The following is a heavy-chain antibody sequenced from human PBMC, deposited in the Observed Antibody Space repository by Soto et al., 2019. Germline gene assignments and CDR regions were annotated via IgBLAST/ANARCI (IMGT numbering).Heavy chain of an antibody. J-gene: IGHJ4*02. V-gene: IGHV3-30*18. CDR1: GFTFSSYG. D-gene: IGHD3-3*01. CDR2: ISYDGSNK. Sequence: HPGGSLRLSCAASGFTFSSYGMHWVRQAPGKGLEWVAVISYDGSNKYYADSVKGRFTISRDNSKNTLYLQMNSLRAEDTAVYYCAKYPLRFLEWLLPIDYWGQGTLVTVSS. CDR3: AKYPLRFLEWLLPIDY.